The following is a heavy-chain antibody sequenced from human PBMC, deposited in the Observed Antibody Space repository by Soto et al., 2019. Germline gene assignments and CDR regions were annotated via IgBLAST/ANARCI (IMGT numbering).Heavy chain of an antibody. J-gene: IGHJ4*02. D-gene: IGHD6-13*01. CDR1: GGSISSGGYY. V-gene: IGHV4-31*03. CDR3: ARAPIAAAGTYDY. CDR2: IYYSGST. Sequence: PSETLSLTCTVSGGSISSGGYYWSWIRQHPGKGLEWIGYIYYSGSTYYNPSLKSRVTISVDTSKNQFSLELSSVTAADTAVYNCARAPIAAAGTYDYWGQGTLVTVSS.